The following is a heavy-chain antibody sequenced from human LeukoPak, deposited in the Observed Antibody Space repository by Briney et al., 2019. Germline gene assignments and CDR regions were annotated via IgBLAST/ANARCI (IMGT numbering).Heavy chain of an antibody. J-gene: IGHJ4*02. V-gene: IGHV3-23*01. CDR2: ITGGGDYT. CDR1: GFTFSSYA. D-gene: IGHD3-22*01. Sequence: GGSLRLSCAASGFTFSSYAMSWVRQAPGKGLEWVSFITGGGDYTYNADSVKGRFTISRDNSKSTLYLQMSSLRAEDTAAYYCAKTGDSSTYSFDYWGQGALVTVSS. CDR3: AKTGDSSTYSFDY.